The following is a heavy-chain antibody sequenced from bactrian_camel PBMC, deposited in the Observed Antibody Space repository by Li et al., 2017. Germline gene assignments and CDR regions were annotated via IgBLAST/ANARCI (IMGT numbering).Heavy chain of an antibody. D-gene: IGHD3*01. CDR2: IDNRGNR. J-gene: IGHJ6*01. Sequence: HVQLVESGGGSAQAGGSLTLSCEVSGYTDSTYCVSWFRQAPGKEREGVALIDNRGNRKYADSVKDRFSISKDNDKNTLYLEMGDLKPEDTAMYYCASMNDGVWVSAIQALSRPAEFGYWGQGTQVTVS. CDR1: GYTDSTYC. CDR3: ASMNDGVWVSAIQALSRPAEFGY. V-gene: IGHV3-2*01.